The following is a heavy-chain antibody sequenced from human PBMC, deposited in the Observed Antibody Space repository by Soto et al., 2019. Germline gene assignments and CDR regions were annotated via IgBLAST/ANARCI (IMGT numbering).Heavy chain of an antibody. CDR1: GNSISTTNW. D-gene: IGHD3-22*01. CDR3: ARDVGFHYDGSPSGQFDF. V-gene: IGHV4-4*02. Sequence: QVELQESGPGLVKPSGTLSLTCAVFGNSISTTNWWSWVRQSPGKGLEWIGEIYHSGSSNHNPSPKSRVTISLDKSKNQFYLKVTSVTAAATAVYYCARDVGFHYDGSPSGQFDFWGQGTLVIVSS. CDR2: IYHSGSS. J-gene: IGHJ4*02.